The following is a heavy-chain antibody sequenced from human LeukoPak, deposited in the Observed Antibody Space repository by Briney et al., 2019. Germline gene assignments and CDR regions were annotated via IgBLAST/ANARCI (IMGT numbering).Heavy chain of an antibody. CDR3: AGDGRAVTIFN. Sequence: QPGRSLRLSCAASGFTFDDYAMHWVRQAPGKGLEWVSGISWNSGSIGYADSVKGRFTISRDNRKSSVSLQMNSLRAEDTAVYYCAGDGRAVTIFNWGQGTLVSVSS. D-gene: IGHD3-3*01. V-gene: IGHV3-9*01. CDR2: ISWNSGSI. CDR1: GFTFDDYA. J-gene: IGHJ4*02.